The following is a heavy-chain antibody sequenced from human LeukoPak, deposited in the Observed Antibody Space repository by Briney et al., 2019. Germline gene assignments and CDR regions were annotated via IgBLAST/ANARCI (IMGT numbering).Heavy chain of an antibody. V-gene: IGHV3-23*01. CDR2: ISGSGGTT. Sequence: PGGSLRLSCGASGITVSNAWMTWVRQAPGKGLEWVSLISGSGGTTYYVDSVKGRFTISRDNSKNTLYLQMNSLRAEDTAIYFCARNGFGDLLSYYDYWGQGTLVTVSS. CDR3: ARNGFGDLLSYYDY. D-gene: IGHD3-10*01. J-gene: IGHJ4*02. CDR1: GITVSNAW.